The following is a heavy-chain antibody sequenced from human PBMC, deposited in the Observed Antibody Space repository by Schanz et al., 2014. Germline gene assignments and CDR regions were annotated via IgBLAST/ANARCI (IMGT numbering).Heavy chain of an antibody. J-gene: IGHJ4*02. Sequence: EVQLLESGGGLVQPGGSLRLSCAASGFTFRGYAMSWVRQAPGRGLEWLSVISASGGDTYYADSVKGRFTSSRDNSKNTLYIQMNSLRAEDTAVYYCAKGRYSSGWRGDYFDEWGQGTLVTVAS. V-gene: IGHV3-23*01. CDR2: ISASGGDT. D-gene: IGHD6-25*01. CDR3: AKGRYSSGWRGDYFDE. CDR1: GFTFRGYA.